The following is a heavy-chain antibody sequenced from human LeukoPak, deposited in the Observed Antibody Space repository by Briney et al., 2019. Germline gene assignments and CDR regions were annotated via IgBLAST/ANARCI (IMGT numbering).Heavy chain of an antibody. Sequence: GGSLRLSCAASGFTFSDYSMNWVRQAPGKGLEWVSSISSSSSYIYYADSVKGRFTISRDNAKNSLYLQMNSLRAEDTAVYYCARDFLWSPGYCSGGSCYDPNWFDSWGQGILVTVSS. CDR2: ISSSSSYI. V-gene: IGHV3-21*01. CDR3: ARDFLWSPGYCSGGSCYDPNWFDS. D-gene: IGHD2-15*01. CDR1: GFTFSDYS. J-gene: IGHJ5*01.